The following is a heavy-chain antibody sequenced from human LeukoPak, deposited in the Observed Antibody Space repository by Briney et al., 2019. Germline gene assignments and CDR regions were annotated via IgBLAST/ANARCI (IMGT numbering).Heavy chain of an antibody. CDR1: GGSISSSSYY. CDR3: ARHRGSFFVNAFDI. Sequence: NPSETLSLTCTVSGGSISSSSYYWSWIRQPAGKGLEWIGRIYTSGSTNYNPSLKSRVTMSVDTSKNQFSLKLSSVTAADTAVYYCARHRGSFFVNAFDIWGQGTMVTVSS. V-gene: IGHV4-61*02. J-gene: IGHJ3*02. CDR2: IYTSGST. D-gene: IGHD1-26*01.